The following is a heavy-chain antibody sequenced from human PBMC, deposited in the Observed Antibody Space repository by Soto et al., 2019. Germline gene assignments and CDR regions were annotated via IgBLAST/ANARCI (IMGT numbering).Heavy chain of an antibody. CDR1: GYTFTGYY. V-gene: IGHV1-2*04. J-gene: IGHJ1*01. D-gene: IGHD6-6*01. Sequence: GASVKVSCKASGYTFTGYYMHCVRQAPGQGLEWMGWINPNSGGTNYAQKFQGWVTMTRDTSISTAYMELSRLRSDDTAVYYCALSSSPREEYFQHWGQGTLVTSPQ. CDR3: ALSSSPREEYFQH. CDR2: INPNSGGT.